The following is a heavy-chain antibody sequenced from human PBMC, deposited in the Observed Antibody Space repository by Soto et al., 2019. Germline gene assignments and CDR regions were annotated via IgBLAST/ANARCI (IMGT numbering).Heavy chain of an antibody. CDR2: IRNKVDDYAT. CDR1: GFTVSGSA. V-gene: IGHV3-73*02. D-gene: IGHD6-13*01. J-gene: IGHJ4*02. CDR3: NVGGGYY. Sequence: EVQVVESGGGLVQPGGSLKLSCAVSGFTVSGSAMHWVRQASGKGLEWVGRIRNKVDDYATAYSASVEGRFSISRDDSKNAAYLQMNSLTTYDTAVYYCNVGGGYYWDQGALVAVSS.